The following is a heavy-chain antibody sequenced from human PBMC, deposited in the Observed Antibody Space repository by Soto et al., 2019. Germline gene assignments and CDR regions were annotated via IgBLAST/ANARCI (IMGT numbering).Heavy chain of an antibody. V-gene: IGHV4-30-2*01. CDR3: ARATATGGIDY. CDR1: GGSINSGVYS. D-gene: IGHD2-15*01. CDR2: IYHSGAT. Sequence: ASETLSLTCAVSGGSINSGVYSWSWIRQPPWKGLEWIGYIYHSGATYNNPSLRSRVTLSIDTSKNQFSLRLSSVTAADTAMYYCARATATGGIDYWGXGTLVTVSS. J-gene: IGHJ4*02.